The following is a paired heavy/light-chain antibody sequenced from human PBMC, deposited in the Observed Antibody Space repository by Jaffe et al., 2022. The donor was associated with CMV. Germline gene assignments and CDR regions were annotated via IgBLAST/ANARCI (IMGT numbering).Heavy chain of an antibody. Sequence: EVQLVESGGDLVQPGGSLRLSCEASGFTFSTYAMSWVRQAPGQGLEWVSSISVRGGSTYYADSVKGRFIISRDNSKNILFLEMKSLRVEDTAVYFCAKGSTVYSYGSSWGQGTLVTVSS. J-gene: IGHJ5*02. CDR1: GFTFSTYA. V-gene: IGHV3-23*04. CDR3: AKGSTVYSYGSS. CDR2: ISVRGGST. D-gene: IGHD5-18*01.
Light chain of an antibody. CDR1: SNNIGGNF. CDR2: TDN. V-gene: IGLV1-47*01. J-gene: IGLJ3*02. Sequence: QSVLTQPPSASGTPGQRVAFSCSGSSNNIGGNFVYWYQQVPGKAPKLVIHTDNQRPSGVPDRFSGSKSGTSASLAISGLRSEDEADYYCAAWDDSLSGWVFGRGTKLTVL. CDR3: AAWDDSLSGWV.